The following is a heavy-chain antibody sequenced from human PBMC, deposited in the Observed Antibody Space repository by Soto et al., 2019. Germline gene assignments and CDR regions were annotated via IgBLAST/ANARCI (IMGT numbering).Heavy chain of an antibody. CDR1: GFTFSSYA. Sequence: EVQLLESGGGLVQPGGSLRLSCAASGFTFSSYAMSWVRQAPGKGLEWVSAISGSGGSTYYADSVKGRFTISRDNSKNALYLQMTSRRAEDTAGYYCAKVIAAAGTGYWFDPWGQGTLVTVSS. J-gene: IGHJ5*02. D-gene: IGHD6-13*01. CDR3: AKVIAAAGTGYWFDP. CDR2: ISGSGGST. V-gene: IGHV3-23*01.